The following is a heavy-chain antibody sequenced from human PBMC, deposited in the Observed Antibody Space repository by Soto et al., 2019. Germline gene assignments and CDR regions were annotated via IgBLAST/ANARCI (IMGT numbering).Heavy chain of an antibody. Sequence: DVQLVESGGGLIQPGESLRLSCAAFGLTISGKKYVAWVRQAPGKGLEWVSALYDVDGSFYADSVTGRFTTSSDSSKTTVYLQKNDLRPDDTAVYYCATWHEREHALDVWGQGTTVTISS. CDR3: ATWHEREHALDV. CDR1: GLTISGKKY. D-gene: IGHD1-1*01. CDR2: LYDVDGS. J-gene: IGHJ3*01. V-gene: IGHV3-53*01.